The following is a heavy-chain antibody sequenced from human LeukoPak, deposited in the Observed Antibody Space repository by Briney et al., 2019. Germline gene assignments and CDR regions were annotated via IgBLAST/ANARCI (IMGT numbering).Heavy chain of an antibody. Sequence: SETLSLTCTVSGGSISSGGYYWSWIRQPPGKGLEWIGYIYHSGSTYYNPSLKSRVTISVDRSKNQFSLKLTSVSAADTAVYYCARDDSLITIFGLALSGFDPWGQGTLVTVSS. CDR2: IYHSGST. CDR1: GGSISSGGYY. V-gene: IGHV4-30-2*01. CDR3: ARDDSLITIFGLALSGFDP. J-gene: IGHJ5*02. D-gene: IGHD3-3*01.